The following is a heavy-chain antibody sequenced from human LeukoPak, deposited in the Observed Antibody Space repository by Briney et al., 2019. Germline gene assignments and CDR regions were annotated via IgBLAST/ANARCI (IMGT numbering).Heavy chain of an antibody. D-gene: IGHD2-21*01. CDR2: INAGNGHT. CDR3: ARGIWSARTVDYYLDY. Sequence: ASVKVSCKASRYTFSNYAIHWVRQAPGQRFEWMGWINAGNGHTKYSQNFQGRVTITRDSSASTAYMELSSLTSEDTAVYYCARGIWSARTVDYYLDYWGQGTLVTVSS. V-gene: IGHV1-3*01. CDR1: RYTFSNYA. J-gene: IGHJ4*02.